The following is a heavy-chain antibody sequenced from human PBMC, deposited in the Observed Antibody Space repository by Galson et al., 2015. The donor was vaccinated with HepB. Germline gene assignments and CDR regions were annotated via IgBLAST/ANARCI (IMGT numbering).Heavy chain of an antibody. CDR3: ARRPDFDGFDI. D-gene: IGHD3/OR15-3a*01. CDR2: IYPGDSES. V-gene: IGHV5-51*01. J-gene: IGHJ3*02. CDR1: GYTFTSYG. Sequence: KVSCKASGYTFTSYGISWVRQMPGKGLEWMGIIYPGDSESRYSPSFQGQVTISADKSISTAYLQWSSLKASDTAMYYCARRPDFDGFDIWGQGTMVTVSS.